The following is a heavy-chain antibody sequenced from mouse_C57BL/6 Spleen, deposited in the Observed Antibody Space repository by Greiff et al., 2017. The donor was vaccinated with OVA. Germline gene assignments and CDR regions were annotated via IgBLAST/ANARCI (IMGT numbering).Heavy chain of an antibody. V-gene: IGHV5-9-1*02. CDR3: TRDGGYYPYYFDY. Sequence: EVKLMESGEGLVKPGGSLKLSCAASGFTFSSYAMSWVRQTPEKRLEWVAYISSGGDYIYYADTVKGRFTISRDNARNTLYLQMSSLKSEDTAMDNCTRDGGYYPYYFDYWGQGTTLTVSS. CDR1: GFTFSSYA. J-gene: IGHJ2*01. D-gene: IGHD2-3*01. CDR2: ISSGGDYI.